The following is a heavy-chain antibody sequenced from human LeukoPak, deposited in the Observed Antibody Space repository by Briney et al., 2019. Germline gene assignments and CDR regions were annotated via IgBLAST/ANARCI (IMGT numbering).Heavy chain of an antibody. D-gene: IGHD4-17*01. J-gene: IGHJ4*02. CDR2: ISWNSNTI. V-gene: IGHV3-20*04. CDR1: GFTFDDYG. CDR3: ARAFSTTAFDY. Sequence: PGGSLRLSCAASGFTFDDYGMSWVRQAPGKGLEWVSGISWNSNTIGYADSVKGRFTISRDNSKNTLYLQMNSLRAEDTAVYYCARAFSTTAFDYWGQGTLVTVSS.